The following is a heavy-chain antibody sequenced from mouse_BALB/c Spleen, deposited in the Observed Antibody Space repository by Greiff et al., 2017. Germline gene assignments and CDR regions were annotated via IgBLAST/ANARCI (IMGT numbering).Heavy chain of an antibody. CDR2: ISYSGST. CDR1: GDSITSGY. D-gene: IGHD2-4*01. J-gene: IGHJ4*01. CDR3: ARWGMITTGAMDY. V-gene: IGHV3-8*02. Sequence: VQLKESGPSLVKPSQTLSLTCSVTGDSITSGYWNWIRKFPGNKLEYMGYISYSGSTYYNPSLKSRISITRDTSKNQYYLQLNSVTTEDTATYYCARWGMITTGAMDYWGQGTSVTVSS.